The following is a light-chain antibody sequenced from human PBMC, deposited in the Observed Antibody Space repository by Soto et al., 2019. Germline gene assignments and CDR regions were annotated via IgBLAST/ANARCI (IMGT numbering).Light chain of an antibody. Sequence: EIVVTQSPVTMYLSPGERATLSGRAIQSFSWSYLAWYQHNPGQAPRLISDGASSRATGIPDRFSGSGAGTDCTLTISRLEHEDFAVYFCQQYGSTAPTFGQGTTGEI. CDR1: QSFSWSY. CDR3: QQYGSTAPT. V-gene: IGKV3-20*01. J-gene: IGKJ1*01. CDR2: GAS.